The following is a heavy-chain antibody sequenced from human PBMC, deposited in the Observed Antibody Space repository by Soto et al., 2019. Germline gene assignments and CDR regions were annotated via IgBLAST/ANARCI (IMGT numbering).Heavy chain of an antibody. CDR2: IYYSGST. CDR3: ARHANIVAFDY. V-gene: IGHV4-59*01. Sequence: PSETLSLTCNVSGGSIRSYYWSWIRQPPGKGLEWIGYIYYSGSTNYNPSLKSRVTISVDTSKNQFSLKLSSVTAADTAVYYCARHANIVAFDYWGQGTLVTVSS. CDR1: GGSIRSYY. D-gene: IGHD5-12*01. J-gene: IGHJ4*02.